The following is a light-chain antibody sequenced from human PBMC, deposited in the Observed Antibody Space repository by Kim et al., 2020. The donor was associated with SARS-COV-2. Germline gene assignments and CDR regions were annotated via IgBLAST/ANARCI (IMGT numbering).Light chain of an antibody. J-gene: IGKJ4*01. CDR3: QQYGSSPPELT. CDR1: QSVSSSY. CDR2: GAS. V-gene: IGKV3-20*01. Sequence: EIVLTQSPGTLSLSPGERATLSCRASQSVSSSYLAWYQQKPGQAPRLLIYGASSRATRIPDRFSGSGSGTDFTLTISRLEPEDFAVYYCQQYGSSPPELTFGGGTKLEI.